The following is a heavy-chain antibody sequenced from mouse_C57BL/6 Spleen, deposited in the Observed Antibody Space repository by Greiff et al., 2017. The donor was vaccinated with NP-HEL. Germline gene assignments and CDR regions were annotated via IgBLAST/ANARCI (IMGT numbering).Heavy chain of an antibody. Sequence: QVQLKESGAELVKPGASVKISCKASGYAFSSYWMNWVKQRPGKGLEWIGQIYPGDGDTNYNGKFKGKATLTADKSSSTAYMQLSSLTSEDSAVYFCASGGGLEGYFDYWGQGTTLTVSS. J-gene: IGHJ2*01. CDR1: GYAFSSYW. CDR2: IYPGDGDT. D-gene: IGHD2-4*01. V-gene: IGHV1-80*01. CDR3: ASGGGLEGYFDY.